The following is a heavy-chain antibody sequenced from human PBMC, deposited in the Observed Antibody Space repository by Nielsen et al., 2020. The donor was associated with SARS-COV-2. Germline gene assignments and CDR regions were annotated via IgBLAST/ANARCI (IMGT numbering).Heavy chain of an antibody. D-gene: IGHD3-16*01. CDR3: ARDDPWGD. J-gene: IGHJ4*02. Sequence: ASVKVSCKASGYTFTSYYMHWVRQAPGQGLEWMGIINPSGGSTSYAQKFQGRVTMTRDTSKNQFSLKLSSVTAADTAVYYCARDDPWGDWGQGTLVTVSS. CDR2: INPSGGST. V-gene: IGHV1-46*01. CDR1: GYTFTSYY.